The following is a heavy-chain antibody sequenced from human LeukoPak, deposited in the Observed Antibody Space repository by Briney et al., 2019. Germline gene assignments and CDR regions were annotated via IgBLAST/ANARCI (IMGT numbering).Heavy chain of an antibody. CDR3: AKEYCSSTSCYESV. Sequence: ASVKVSCKASGYTFTSYGISWVRQAPGQGLEWMGWINPNSGGTNYAQKFQGRVTMTRDTSISTAYMELSRLRSDDTAVYYCAKEYCSSTSCYESVWGQGTLVTVSS. J-gene: IGHJ4*02. D-gene: IGHD2-2*01. CDR2: INPNSGGT. CDR1: GYTFTSYG. V-gene: IGHV1-2*02.